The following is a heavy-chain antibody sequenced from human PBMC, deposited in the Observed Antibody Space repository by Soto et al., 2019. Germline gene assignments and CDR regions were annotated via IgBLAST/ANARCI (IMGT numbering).Heavy chain of an antibody. CDR3: VQSRCGGDCLQSYSSHSYYGLDV. CDR2: IDWDDAK. J-gene: IGHJ6*01. D-gene: IGHD2-21*02. Sequence: SGPTLVNPTQTLTLTCTFSGFSLRTSGVCVTWIRQPPGKALEWLALIDWDDAKYYSTSLKTRLTISKDTSKNQVVLTMTNMDPVDTATYYCVQSRCGGDCLQSYSSHSYYGLDVWGQGTTVTVYS. V-gene: IGHV2-70*12. CDR1: GFSLRTSGVC.